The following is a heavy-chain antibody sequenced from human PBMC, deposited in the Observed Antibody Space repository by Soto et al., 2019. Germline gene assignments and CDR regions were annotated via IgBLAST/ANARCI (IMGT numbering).Heavy chain of an antibody. CDR2: ISAYNGNT. CDR1: GYTFTSYG. D-gene: IGHD3-9*01. V-gene: IGHV1-18*01. J-gene: IGHJ5*02. Sequence: GASVKVSCKASGYTFTSYGISWVRQAPGQGLEWMGWISAYNGNTNYAQKLQGRVTMTTDTSTSTAYMELRSLRSDDTAVYYCARDDDILTGYYNGWFDPRGQGTLVTVSS. CDR3: ARDDDILTGYYNGWFDP.